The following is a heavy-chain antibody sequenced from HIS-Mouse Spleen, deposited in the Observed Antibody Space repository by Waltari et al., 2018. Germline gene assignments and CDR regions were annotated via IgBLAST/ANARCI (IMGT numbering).Heavy chain of an antibody. CDR2: INPNSGGT. Sequence: QVQLVQSGAEVKKPGASVKVSCTASGTTFTGRYMQGVRQAPGQGLEWMGWINPNSGGTNYAQKFQGRVTMTRDTSISTAYMELSRLRSDDTAVYYCAGEGNGSYPLDYWGQGTLVTVSS. CDR1: GTTFTGRY. D-gene: IGHD1-26*01. V-gene: IGHV1-2*02. J-gene: IGHJ4*02. CDR3: AGEGNGSYPLDY.